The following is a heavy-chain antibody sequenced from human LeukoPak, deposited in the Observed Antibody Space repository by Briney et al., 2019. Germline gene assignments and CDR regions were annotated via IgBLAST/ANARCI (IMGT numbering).Heavy chain of an antibody. CDR1: GFTFSSYG. CDR3: AKDLGRYRNNFFDY. J-gene: IGHJ4*02. Sequence: GGSLRLSCAASGFTFSSYGMHWVRQAPGKGLEWVSSISSSSSYIYYADSVKGRFTISRDDSKNTLYLQMNSLRADDTAVYYCAKDLGRYRNNFFDYWGQGNLVTVSS. D-gene: IGHD1-26*01. V-gene: IGHV3-21*04. CDR2: ISSSSSYI.